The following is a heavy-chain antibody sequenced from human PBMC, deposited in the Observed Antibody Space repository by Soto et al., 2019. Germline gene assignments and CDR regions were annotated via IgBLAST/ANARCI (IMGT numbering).Heavy chain of an antibody. D-gene: IGHD6-19*01. CDR3: ARDREAGYNFYYGMDV. V-gene: IGHV4-4*07. J-gene: IGHJ6*02. CDR1: GADINTYS. Sequence: SETLSLTCSVSGADINTYSWTWIRQPAGKGLEWIGRIYTSASINYNPSLKGRVTLSVDTSTNQVSLRLASVTAADTAIYYCARDREAGYNFYYGMDVWGQGATVTVSS. CDR2: IYTSASI.